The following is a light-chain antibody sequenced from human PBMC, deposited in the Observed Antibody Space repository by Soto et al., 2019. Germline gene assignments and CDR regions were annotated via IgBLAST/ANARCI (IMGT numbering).Light chain of an antibody. V-gene: IGKV3-15*01. CDR2: GAS. CDR1: QSVSSN. Sequence: EIVMTQSPATLSVSPGERATLSCRASQSVSSNLAWYQQKPGQAPRLLIYGASTRATGIPARFSGSGSGTEFTLTISSLQPEDFAVYYCQQYNNSSETFGGGTKVEIK. J-gene: IGKJ4*01. CDR3: QQYNNSSET.